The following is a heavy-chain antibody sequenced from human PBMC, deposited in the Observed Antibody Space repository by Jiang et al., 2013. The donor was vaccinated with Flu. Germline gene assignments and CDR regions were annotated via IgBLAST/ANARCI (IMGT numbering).Heavy chain of an antibody. D-gene: IGHD2-21*01. V-gene: IGHV4-39*07. CDR3: ARVRTIPTDAFDI. J-gene: IGHJ3*02. CDR2: IYYSGST. Sequence: GLVKPSETLSLTCTVSGGSISSSSYYWGWIRQPPGKGLEWIGSIYYSGSTYYNPSLKSRVTISVDTSKNQFSLKLSSVTAADTAVYYCARVRTIPTDAFDIWGQGTMVTVSS. CDR1: GGSISSSSYY.